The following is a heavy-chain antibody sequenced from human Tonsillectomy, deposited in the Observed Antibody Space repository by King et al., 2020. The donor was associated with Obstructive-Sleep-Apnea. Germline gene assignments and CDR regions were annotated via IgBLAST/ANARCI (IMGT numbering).Heavy chain of an antibody. V-gene: IGHV3-9*01. Sequence: VQLVESGGGLVQPGRSLRLSCAASGFTFDDYAIHWVRQAPGEGLEWVSGISWNSGSIGYADSVKGRFTIPRDNAKNSLYLQMNSLRAEDTALYYCAKDRGFNYDILTGYFDYWGQGTLVTVSS. J-gene: IGHJ4*02. CDR2: ISWNSGSI. CDR3: AKDRGFNYDILTGYFDY. CDR1: GFTFDDYA. D-gene: IGHD3-9*01.